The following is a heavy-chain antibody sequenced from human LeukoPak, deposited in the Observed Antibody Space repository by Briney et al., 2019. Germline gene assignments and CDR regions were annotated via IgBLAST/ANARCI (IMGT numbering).Heavy chain of an antibody. D-gene: IGHD3-10*01. CDR1: GGSISSYY. J-gene: IGHJ4*02. V-gene: IGHV4-59*12. CDR3: ARGRLGGSGSYYNVLDY. CDR2: ISYSGST. Sequence: SETLSLTCTVSGGSISSYYWSWIRQPPGKGLEWIGYISYSGSTNYNPSLKSRVTISVDTSRNQFSMKLSPVTAADTAVYYCARGRLGGSGSYYNVLDYWGQGTLVTVSS.